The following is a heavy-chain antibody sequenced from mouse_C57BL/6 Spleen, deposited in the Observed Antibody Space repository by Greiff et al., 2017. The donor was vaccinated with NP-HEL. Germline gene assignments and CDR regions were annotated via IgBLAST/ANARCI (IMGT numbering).Heavy chain of an antibody. CDR1: GFTFSSYG. Sequence: EVKLVESGGDLVKPGGSLKLSCAASGFTFSSYGMSWVRQTPDKRLEWVATISSGGSYTYYPDSVKGRFTISRDNAKNTLYLQMSSLKSEDTAMYYCARHRDYGPFAYWGQGTLGTVSA. CDR2: ISSGGSYT. V-gene: IGHV5-6*01. D-gene: IGHD1-1*02. J-gene: IGHJ3*01. CDR3: ARHRDYGPFAY.